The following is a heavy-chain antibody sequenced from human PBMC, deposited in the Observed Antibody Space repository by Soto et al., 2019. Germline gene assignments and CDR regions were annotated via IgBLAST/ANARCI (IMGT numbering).Heavy chain of an antibody. Sequence: SVKVSCKASGGTFSSYAISWVRQAPGQGLEWMGGIIPIFGTANYAQKFQGRVTITADESTSTAYMELSSLRSEDTAVYYCAREGTIRGYSGYDYFFDYWGQGTLVTVSS. CDR2: IIPIFGTA. CDR3: AREGTIRGYSGYDYFFDY. CDR1: GGTFSSYA. J-gene: IGHJ4*02. V-gene: IGHV1-69*13. D-gene: IGHD5-12*01.